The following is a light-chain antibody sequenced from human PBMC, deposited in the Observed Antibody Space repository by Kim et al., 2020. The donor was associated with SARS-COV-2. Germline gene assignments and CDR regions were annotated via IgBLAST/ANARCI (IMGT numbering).Light chain of an antibody. J-gene: IGKJ2*03. CDR3: QHYNNWPYS. CDR2: RAS. Sequence: SGSPGETATVSCRASQSIGDNLAWYRQRPGQAPRLLIFRASSRATGVPARISGSGSGTEFTLTISSLQSEDFAVYYCQHYNNWPYSFGQGTKLEI. CDR1: QSIGDN. V-gene: IGKV3-15*01.